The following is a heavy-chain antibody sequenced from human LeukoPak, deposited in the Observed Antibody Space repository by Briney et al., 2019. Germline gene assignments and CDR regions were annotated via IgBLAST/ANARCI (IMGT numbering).Heavy chain of an antibody. D-gene: IGHD6-19*01. V-gene: IGHV3-30-3*01. J-gene: IGHJ4*02. CDR3: ARGIEFSSSGLGG. CDR1: GFTFSSYA. CDR2: ISYDGSNK. Sequence: GGSLSLSCAASGFTFSSYAMHWARQAPGKGLEWVAVISYDGSNKYYADSVKGRFTISRDNSKNTLYLQMNSLRAEDTAVYYCARGIEFSSSGLGGWGQGTLVTVSS.